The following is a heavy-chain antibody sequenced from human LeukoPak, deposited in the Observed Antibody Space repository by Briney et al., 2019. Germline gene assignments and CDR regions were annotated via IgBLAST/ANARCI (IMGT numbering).Heavy chain of an antibody. CDR1: GFTFSNYA. CDR3: AKDPAVAGTATYFDY. CDR2: ISGSGGST. V-gene: IGHV3-23*01. Sequence: GGSLRLSCAASGFTFSNYAMSWVRQAPGKGLELVSVISGSGGSTYYADSVKGRFTISRDNSKNTLYLQMDSLRAEDTALYYCAKDPAVAGTATYFDYWGQGTLVTVSS. D-gene: IGHD6-19*01. J-gene: IGHJ4*02.